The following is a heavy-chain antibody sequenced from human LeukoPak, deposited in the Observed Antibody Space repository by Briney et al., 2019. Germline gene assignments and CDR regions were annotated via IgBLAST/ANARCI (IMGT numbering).Heavy chain of an antibody. CDR3: ARSSRGVIGLLDY. D-gene: IGHD3-10*01. CDR2: INTNTGDP. CDR1: GYSLTSYA. Sequence: ASVKVSCKASGYSLTSYALNWVRQAPGQGPEWMGWINTNTGDPAYARDFRGRFVLSVDTSVNTAYLEISGLKTEDTAVYYCARSSRGVIGLLDYWGQGALVAVSS. V-gene: IGHV7-4-1*01. J-gene: IGHJ4*02.